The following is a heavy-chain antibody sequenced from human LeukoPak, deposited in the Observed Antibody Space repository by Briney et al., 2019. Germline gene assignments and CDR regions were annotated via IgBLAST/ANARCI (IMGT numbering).Heavy chain of an antibody. CDR1: GGSISSSSYY. CDR2: IYYSGST. CDR3: ARDSISYEYYFDY. J-gene: IGHJ4*02. D-gene: IGHD5-12*01. V-gene: IGHV4-39*07. Sequence: SETLSLTCTVSGGSISSSSYYWGWIRQPPGKGLEWIGSIYYSGSTYYNPSLKSRVTVSVDTSKNQFSLKLSSVTAADTAVYYCARDSISYEYYFDYWGQGTLVTVSS.